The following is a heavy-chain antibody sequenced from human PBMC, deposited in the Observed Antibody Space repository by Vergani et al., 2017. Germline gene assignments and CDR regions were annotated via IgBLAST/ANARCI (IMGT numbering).Heavy chain of an antibody. J-gene: IGHJ5*02. CDR3: TVAGGAPLRLDT. CDR2: FDPEDGKS. D-gene: IGHD1-26*01. CDR1: GYSLTELS. V-gene: IGHV1-24*01. Sequence: QVQLVQSGAEVREPGASVKVSCQVSGYSLTELSLHWVRQAPGKGLEWMGGFDPEDGKSIYAQNFQGIVTMTEDASTNKGYMELSSLRSEDTAIYYCTVAGGAPLRLDTGSQGTLVTV.